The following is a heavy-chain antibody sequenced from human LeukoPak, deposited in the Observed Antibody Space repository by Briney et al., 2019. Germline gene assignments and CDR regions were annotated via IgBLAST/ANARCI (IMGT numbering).Heavy chain of an antibody. V-gene: IGHV4-59*01. CDR3: AGSITISSFPY. J-gene: IGHJ4*02. CDR2: IYYSGST. Sequence: SETLSLTCTVAGGSISSYYWSWIRQPPGKGLEWIGYIYYSGSTNYNPSLKSRVTISVDTSKNQFSLKLSSVTAADTAVYYCAGSITISSFPYWGQGTLVTVSS. D-gene: IGHD3-9*01. CDR1: GGSISSYY.